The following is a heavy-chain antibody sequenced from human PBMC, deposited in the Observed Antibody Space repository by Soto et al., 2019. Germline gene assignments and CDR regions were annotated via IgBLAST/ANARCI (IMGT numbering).Heavy chain of an antibody. CDR3: ARGYIWGSYRSQPLDD. CDR2: INPNSGGT. V-gene: IGHV1-2*04. Sequence: GASVKVSCKVSGYTLTELSMHWVRQAPGQGLEWMGWINPNSGGTNYAQKFQGWVTMTRDTSISTAYMELSRLRSDDTAVYYCARGYIWGSYRSQPLDDWGQGTLVTVSS. D-gene: IGHD3-16*02. CDR1: GYTLTELS. J-gene: IGHJ4*02.